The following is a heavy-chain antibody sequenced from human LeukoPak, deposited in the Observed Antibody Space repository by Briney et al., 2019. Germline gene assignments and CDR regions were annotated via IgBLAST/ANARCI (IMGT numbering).Heavy chain of an antibody. V-gene: IGHV3-21*01. CDR1: AFTFKTYS. J-gene: IGHJ4*02. CDR2: ISSSSSYI. D-gene: IGHD1-26*01. Sequence: GGSLRLSCAASAFTFKTYSMHWVRQAPGKGLEWVSSISSSSSYIYYADSVKGRFTISRDNSKNTLYLQMNSLRAEDTAVYYCAKDGIVGATGYYFDYWGQGTLVTVSS. CDR3: AKDGIVGATGYYFDY.